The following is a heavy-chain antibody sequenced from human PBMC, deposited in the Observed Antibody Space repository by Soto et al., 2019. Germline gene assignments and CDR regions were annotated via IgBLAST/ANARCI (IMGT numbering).Heavy chain of an antibody. CDR1: GYTFTSYA. CDR2: INAGNGNT. J-gene: IGHJ5*02. D-gene: IGHD6-19*01. V-gene: IGHV1-3*01. CDR3: AGEARGWYGRGGYWFDP. Sequence: QVQLVQSGAEVKKPGASVKVSCKASGYTFTSYAMHWVRQAPGQRLEWMGWINAGNGNTKYSQKFQGRVTITRDTSASTAYMELSSLRSEDTAVYYCAGEARGWYGRGGYWFDPWGQGTLVTVSS.